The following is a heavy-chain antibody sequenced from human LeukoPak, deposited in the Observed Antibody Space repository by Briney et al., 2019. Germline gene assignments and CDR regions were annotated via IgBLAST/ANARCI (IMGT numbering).Heavy chain of an antibody. CDR3: ARVQQLRSVTRGQSKNWFDP. CDR2: INHSGST. V-gene: IGHV4-34*01. CDR1: GGSFRGFY. J-gene: IGHJ5*02. Sequence: SETLSLTCAVYGGSFRGFYWSWIRQPPGKGLEWIGEINHSGSTNYNPSLKSRVTISVDTSKNQFSLNLTSVTAADTAVYYCARVQQLRSVTRGQSKNWFDPWGQGTLVTASS. D-gene: IGHD1-1*01.